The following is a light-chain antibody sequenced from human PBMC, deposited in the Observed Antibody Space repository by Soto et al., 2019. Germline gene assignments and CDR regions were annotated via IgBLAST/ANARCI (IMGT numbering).Light chain of an antibody. V-gene: IGKV1-33*01. CDR2: DAS. CDR1: QNINNY. CDR3: QQYENLPT. Sequence: EIQVTQSKTSLSASVGDRVTITCQASQNINNYLNWYQQKPGRAPKLLIYDASNLEAGVPSRFRGSGSGTDFTFTISRLQPEDIATYYCQQYENLPTFGQGTRLEI. J-gene: IGKJ5*01.